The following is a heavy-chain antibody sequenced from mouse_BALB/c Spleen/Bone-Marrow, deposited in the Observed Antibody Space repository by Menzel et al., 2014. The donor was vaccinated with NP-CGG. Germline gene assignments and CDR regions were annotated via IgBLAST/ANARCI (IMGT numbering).Heavy chain of an antibody. D-gene: IGHD4-1*01. CDR2: ILPGSGST. J-gene: IGHJ3*01. V-gene: IGHV1-9*01. CDR1: GYTFSSYW. Sequence: VHLVESGAELMKPGASVKISCKATGYTFSSYWIEWVKQRPGHGLEWIGEILPGSGSTNYNEKFKGKATSTADTSSNTAYMQLSSLTSEDSAVYYCARWVPYWEFAYWGQGTLVTVSA. CDR3: ARWVPYWEFAY.